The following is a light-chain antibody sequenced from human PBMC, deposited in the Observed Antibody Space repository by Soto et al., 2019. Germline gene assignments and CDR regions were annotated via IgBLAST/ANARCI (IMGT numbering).Light chain of an antibody. J-gene: IGKJ4*01. CDR3: QQYNNWVT. CDR2: GAS. CDR1: QSVSSS. Sequence: EIVMTQSPATLSVSPGERATLSCRASQSVSSSLAWHQQKPGQAPRLLIYGASTRATGIPARFSGSGSGTEFTLTISSLQSEDFAVYYCQQYNNWVTFGGGTKVEIK. V-gene: IGKV3-15*01.